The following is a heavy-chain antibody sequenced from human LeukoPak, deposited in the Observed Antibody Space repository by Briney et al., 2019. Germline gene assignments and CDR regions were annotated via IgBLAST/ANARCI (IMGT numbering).Heavy chain of an antibody. CDR3: ARGGNYWPQWWFDP. CDR1: GGSISTYY. D-gene: IGHD1-26*01. Sequence: SETLSLTCTVSGGSISTYYWSWIRQPPGKGLEWIGYIYYTGSTSYNPSLKSRVTMSLHASKNQFSLELNSVTPADTAVYYCARGGNYWPQWWFDPWGRGTLVSVSS. J-gene: IGHJ5*02. V-gene: IGHV4-59*01. CDR2: IYYTGST.